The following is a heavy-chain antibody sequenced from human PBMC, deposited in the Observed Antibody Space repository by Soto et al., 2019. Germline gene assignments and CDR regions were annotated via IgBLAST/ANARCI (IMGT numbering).Heavy chain of an antibody. CDR2: ISHDGRNK. J-gene: IGHJ4*02. CDR3: AREVHYSSSY. V-gene: IGHV3-30*04. CDR1: GFTFSDYA. D-gene: IGHD3-22*01. Sequence: QVQLVESGGGVVQPGRSLRLSCPASGFTFSDYAMHWVRQAPGKGLEWVALISHDGRNKYYADSVKGRFTISRDISKNPLFLEMNSLRTKDTAVYFCAREVHYSSSYWGQGTLVTVSS.